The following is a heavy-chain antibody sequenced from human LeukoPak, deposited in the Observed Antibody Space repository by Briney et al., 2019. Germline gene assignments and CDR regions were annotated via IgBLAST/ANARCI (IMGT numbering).Heavy chain of an antibody. J-gene: IGHJ4*02. CDR2: IRNDGRNR. D-gene: IGHD5-24*01. V-gene: IGHV3-30*02. Sequence: GGSLRLSCTVSGITFSSYGIHWVRQAPGKGLEWVAFIRNDGRNRYYADSVKGRFTISRDNSKNTLYLQMNSLRLEDTAIYYCAKIGVATTPVVWGQGTLVTVSS. CDR3: AKIGVATTPVV. CDR1: GITFSSYG.